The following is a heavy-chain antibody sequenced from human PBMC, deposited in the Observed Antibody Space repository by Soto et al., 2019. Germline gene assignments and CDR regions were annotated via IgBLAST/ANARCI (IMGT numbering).Heavy chain of an antibody. V-gene: IGHV3-9*01. CDR3: AKDIRVAVAGTSDY. CDR2: ISWNSGSI. CDR1: GFTFDDYA. Sequence: GGSLRLSCAASGFTFDDYAMHWVRQAPGKGLEWVSGISWNSGSIGYADSVKGRFTISRDNAKNSLYLQMNSLRAEDTALYYCAKDIRVAVAGTSDYWGQGTLVTVSS. D-gene: IGHD6-19*01. J-gene: IGHJ4*02.